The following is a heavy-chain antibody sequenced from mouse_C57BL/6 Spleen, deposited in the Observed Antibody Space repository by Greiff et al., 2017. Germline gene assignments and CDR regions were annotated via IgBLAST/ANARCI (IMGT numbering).Heavy chain of an antibody. Sequence: EVQLQQSGPELVKPGASVKMSCKASGYTFTDYNMHWVKQSHGKSLEWIGYINPNNGGTSYNQKFKGKATLTVNKSSSTAYMELRSLTSEDSAVYYCARWNWDDYYFDYWGQGTTLTVSS. D-gene: IGHD4-1*01. CDR2: INPNNGGT. V-gene: IGHV1-22*01. CDR1: GYTFTDYN. CDR3: ARWNWDDYYFDY. J-gene: IGHJ2*01.